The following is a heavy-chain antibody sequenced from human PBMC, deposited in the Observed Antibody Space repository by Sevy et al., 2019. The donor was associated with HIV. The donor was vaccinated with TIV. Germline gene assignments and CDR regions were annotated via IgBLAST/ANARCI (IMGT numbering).Heavy chain of an antibody. V-gene: IGHV3-74*01. D-gene: IGHD3-22*01. CDR3: ARDPDSGGYSKMDV. Sequence: GGSLRLSCAGSGFTFSSYWMHWVRQAPGKGLVWVSRISGDVSSTTYADSVKGRFTISRDKAKNTLFLQMNSLRAEDSVVYFCARDPDSGGYSKMDVWGQGTPVTVSS. CDR1: GFTFSSYW. J-gene: IGHJ6*02. CDR2: ISGDVSST.